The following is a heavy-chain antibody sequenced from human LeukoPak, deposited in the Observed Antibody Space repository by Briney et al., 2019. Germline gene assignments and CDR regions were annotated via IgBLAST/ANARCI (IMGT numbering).Heavy chain of an antibody. J-gene: IGHJ6*02. D-gene: IGHD1-7*01. Sequence: PGGSLRLSCAASGFTFSSYGMHWVRQAPGKGLEWVAVIWYDGSNKYYADSVKGRFTISRDNSKNTLYLQMNSLRAEDTAVYYCARDRGTGTFYYYYGMDVWGQGTTVTVSS. V-gene: IGHV3-33*01. CDR3: ARDRGTGTFYYYYGMDV. CDR1: GFTFSSYG. CDR2: IWYDGSNK.